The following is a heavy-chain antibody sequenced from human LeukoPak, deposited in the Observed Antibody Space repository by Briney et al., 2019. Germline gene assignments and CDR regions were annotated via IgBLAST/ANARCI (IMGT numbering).Heavy chain of an antibody. CDR2: ISGSGGST. Sequence: PGGSLRLSCAASGFTFTGYAMSWVRQAPGKGLEWVSGISGSGGSTYYIDSVRGRFTISRDSSKNTLHLQMNSLRAEDTAVYYCATPVGFCSGASCRGYWGQGALVTVSS. J-gene: IGHJ4*02. CDR1: GFTFTGYA. V-gene: IGHV3-23*01. CDR3: ATPVGFCSGASCRGY. D-gene: IGHD2-15*01.